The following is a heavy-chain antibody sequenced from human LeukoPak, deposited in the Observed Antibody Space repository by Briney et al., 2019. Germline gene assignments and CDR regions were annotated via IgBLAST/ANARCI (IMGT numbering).Heavy chain of an antibody. V-gene: IGHV3-23*01. Sequence: GGSLRLSCAASGFTFSSYSMNWVRQAPGKGLEWVSAISYSGGSTYYADSVKGRFTIPRDNSKNTLFLQMNSLRAEDTAIYYCAKDQRSIAVAGYFDYWGQGTLVTVSS. D-gene: IGHD6-19*01. J-gene: IGHJ4*02. CDR3: AKDQRSIAVAGYFDY. CDR2: ISYSGGST. CDR1: GFTFSSYS.